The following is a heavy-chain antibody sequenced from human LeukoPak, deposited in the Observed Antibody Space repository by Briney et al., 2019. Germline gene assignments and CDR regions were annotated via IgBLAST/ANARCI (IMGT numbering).Heavy chain of an antibody. J-gene: IGHJ3*02. Sequence: SVKVSCKASGGTFSSYAISWLRQAPGQGLEWMGGIIPIFGTANYAQKFQGRVTITADESTSTAYMELSSLRSEDTAVYYCARTLHYYDSSGYYPHVAFDIWGQGTMVTVSS. CDR3: ARTLHYYDSSGYYPHVAFDI. CDR1: GGTFSSYA. D-gene: IGHD3-22*01. V-gene: IGHV1-69*13. CDR2: IIPIFGTA.